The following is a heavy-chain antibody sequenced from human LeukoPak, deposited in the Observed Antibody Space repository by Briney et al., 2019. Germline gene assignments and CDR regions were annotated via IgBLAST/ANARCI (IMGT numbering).Heavy chain of an antibody. Sequence: SETLSLTCTVSGGSISSYYWSWIRQPPGKGLEWIGYIYYSGSTNYNPSLKSRVTISVDTSKNQFSLKLSSVTAADTAVYYCAREGYDILTGSHASFDYWGQGTLVTVSS. D-gene: IGHD3-9*01. CDR2: IYYSGST. V-gene: IGHV4-59*01. J-gene: IGHJ4*02. CDR1: GGSISSYY. CDR3: AREGYDILTGSHASFDY.